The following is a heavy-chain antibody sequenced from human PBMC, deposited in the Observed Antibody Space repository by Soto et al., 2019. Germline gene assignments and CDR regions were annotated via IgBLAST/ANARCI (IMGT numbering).Heavy chain of an antibody. V-gene: IGHV7-4-1*02. J-gene: IGHJ3*02. Sequence: ASVKVSCKASGYTFTSYAMNWVRQAPGQGLEWMGWINTNTGNQTYAQGFTGRFVFSLDTSVSTAYLQISSLKAEDTAVYYCARVISLTQTGSDAFDIWGQGTMVTVSS. CDR3: ARVISLTQTGSDAFDI. CDR2: INTNTGNQ. D-gene: IGHD7-27*01. CDR1: GYTFTSYA.